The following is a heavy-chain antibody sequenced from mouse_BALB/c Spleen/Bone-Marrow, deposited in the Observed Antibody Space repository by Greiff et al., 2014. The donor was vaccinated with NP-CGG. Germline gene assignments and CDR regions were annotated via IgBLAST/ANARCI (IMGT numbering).Heavy chain of an antibody. J-gene: IGHJ1*01. CDR2: IWAGGST. V-gene: IGHV2-9*02. Sequence: VQLQQSGPGLVAPSQSLSITCTVSGFSLTSYGVHWVRQPPGKGLEWLGVIWAGGSTNYNSALMSRPSISKDNSKSQVFLKMNSLQTDDTAMYYCAGFYGSPLYWYFDVWGAGTTVTVSS. CDR1: GFSLTSYG. CDR3: AGFYGSPLYWYFDV. D-gene: IGHD1-1*01.